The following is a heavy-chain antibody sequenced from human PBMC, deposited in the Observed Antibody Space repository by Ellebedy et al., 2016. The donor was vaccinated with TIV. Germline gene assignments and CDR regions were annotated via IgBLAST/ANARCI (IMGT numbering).Heavy chain of an antibody. D-gene: IGHD3-16*01. Sequence: SETLSLXXTVSGGSISSSSYYWGWIRQPPGKGLEWIGSIYYSGSTYYNPSLKSRVTISVDTSKNQFSLKLSSVTAADTAVYYCARDMIFDYWGQGTLVTVSS. V-gene: IGHV4-39*07. CDR1: GGSISSSSYY. CDR3: ARDMIFDY. J-gene: IGHJ4*02. CDR2: IYYSGST.